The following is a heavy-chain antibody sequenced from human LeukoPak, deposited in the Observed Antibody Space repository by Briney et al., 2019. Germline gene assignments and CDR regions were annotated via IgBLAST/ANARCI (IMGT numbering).Heavy chain of an antibody. CDR2: IYYSGST. V-gene: IGHV4-59*01. J-gene: IGHJ4*02. CDR3: ARSPTVVSPFSH. D-gene: IGHD4-23*01. Sequence: PSETLSLTCTVSGGSISSYYWSWIRQPPGKGLEWIGYIYYSGSTNYNPSLKSRVTISVDTSRNQFSLKLSSVTAADVAVYYCARSPTVVSPFSHWGQGTLVTVSS. CDR1: GGSISSYY.